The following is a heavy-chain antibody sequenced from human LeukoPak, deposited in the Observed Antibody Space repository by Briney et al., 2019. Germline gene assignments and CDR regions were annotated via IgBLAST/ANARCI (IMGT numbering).Heavy chain of an antibody. CDR3: ARRYCSSTSCLYYGMDV. V-gene: IGHV1-8*01. CDR1: GYTFTSYD. Sequence: ASVKVSCKASGYTFTSYDINWVRQATGQGLEWLGWMNPNSDNTGYAQKFQGGVTMTRNTSTSTAYMELSSLRSEDTAVYYCARRYCSSTSCLYYGMDVWGQGTTVTVSS. D-gene: IGHD2-2*01. CDR2: MNPNSDNT. J-gene: IGHJ6*02.